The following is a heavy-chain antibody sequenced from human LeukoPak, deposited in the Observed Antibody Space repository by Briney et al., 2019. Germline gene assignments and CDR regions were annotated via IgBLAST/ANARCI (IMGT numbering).Heavy chain of an antibody. CDR2: ISSSSSYI. Sequence: GGSLRLSCAASGFTFSSYSMKWVRQAPGKGLEWVSSISSSSSYIYYADSVKGRFTISRDNAKNSLYLQMNSLRAEDTAVYYCARVGGGNSMARAFDIWGQGTMVTVSS. CDR1: GFTFSSYS. J-gene: IGHJ3*02. D-gene: IGHD4-23*01. CDR3: ARVGGGNSMARAFDI. V-gene: IGHV3-21*01.